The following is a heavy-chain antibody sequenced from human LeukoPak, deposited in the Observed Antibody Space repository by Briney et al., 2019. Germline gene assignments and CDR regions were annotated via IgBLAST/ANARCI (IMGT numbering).Heavy chain of an antibody. D-gene: IGHD7-27*01. Sequence: GGSLRLSCAASGFTFSSYGMHWVRQAPGKGLEWVAVISYDGSNKYYADSVKGRFTISRDNAKNSLYLQMNSLRAEDTAVYYCARDILLSTGEDAFDIWGQGTMVTVSS. CDR2: ISYDGSNK. V-gene: IGHV3-30*03. J-gene: IGHJ3*02. CDR3: ARDILLSTGEDAFDI. CDR1: GFTFSSYG.